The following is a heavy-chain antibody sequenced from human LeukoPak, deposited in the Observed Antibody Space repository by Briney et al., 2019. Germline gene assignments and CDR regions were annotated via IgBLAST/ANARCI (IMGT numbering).Heavy chain of an antibody. Sequence: GGSLRLSCGASGFRFNSYGMHWVRQAPGKGLEWVAFIRYDGDNKYYAGFVKGRFTISRDNSKNTLYLQMNSLRAEDTAVYYCAKHSMIVVVITLFDYWGQGTLVTVSS. J-gene: IGHJ4*02. CDR2: IRYDGDNK. V-gene: IGHV3-30*02. CDR3: AKHSMIVVVITLFDY. CDR1: GFRFNSYG. D-gene: IGHD3-22*01.